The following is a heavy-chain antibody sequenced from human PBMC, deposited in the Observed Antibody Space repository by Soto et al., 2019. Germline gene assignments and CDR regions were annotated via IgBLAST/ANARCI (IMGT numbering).Heavy chain of an antibody. CDR2: IYDSETT. D-gene: IGHD2-8*01. CDR1: GDSVSSGGYY. Sequence: QVQLQESGPGLVMPSQTLSLTCTVSGDSVSSGGYYWNWIRQHPGRGLEWLGYIYDSETTYYNPSLESRISISVDASKNPFSLKVTSVTPADTAVYYCARENFGVIIHDAFDLWGQGTMVTVSS. CDR3: ARENFGVIIHDAFDL. J-gene: IGHJ3*01. V-gene: IGHV4-31*03.